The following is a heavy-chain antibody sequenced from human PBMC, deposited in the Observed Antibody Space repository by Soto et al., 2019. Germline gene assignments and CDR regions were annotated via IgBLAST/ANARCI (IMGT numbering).Heavy chain of an antibody. CDR1: GFTFSSYG. V-gene: IGHV3-33*01. D-gene: IGHD4-17*01. Sequence: QVQLVESGGGVVQPGRSLRLSCAASGFTFSSYGMHWVRQAPGKGLEWVAVIWYDGSNKYYADSVKGRFTISRDNSKNLRYLQLNILRAEETALYYFARDYYGDYVGGFDPWGQRSLVSVSS. CDR3: ARDYYGDYVGGFDP. CDR2: IWYDGSNK. J-gene: IGHJ5*02.